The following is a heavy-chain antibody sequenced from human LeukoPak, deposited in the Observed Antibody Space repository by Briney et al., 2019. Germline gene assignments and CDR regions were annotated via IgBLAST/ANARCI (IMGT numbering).Heavy chain of an antibody. J-gene: IGHJ3*02. D-gene: IGHD4-17*01. CDR3: ARERGDYGDYTSGAFDI. CDR1: GFTFSSYT. V-gene: IGHV3-48*01. Sequence: GGSLRLSCAASGFTFSSYTMNWVRQAPGKGLEWVSYISSSSSTIYYADSVKGRFTVSRDNAKNSLYLQMNSLRAEDTAVYYCARERGDYGDYTSGAFDIWGQGTMVTVSS. CDR2: ISSSSSTI.